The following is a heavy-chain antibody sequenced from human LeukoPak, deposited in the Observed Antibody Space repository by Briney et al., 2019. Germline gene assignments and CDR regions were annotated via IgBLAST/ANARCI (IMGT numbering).Heavy chain of an antibody. CDR3: ARETQANLMDV. CDR1: GGSFSGYY. V-gene: IGHV4-31*11. CDR2: IYYSGST. Sequence: PSETLSLTCAVYGGSFSGYYWSWIRQHPGKGLEWIGYIYYSGSTYYNPSLKSRVTISVDTSKNQFSLKLSSVTAADTAVYYCARETQANLMDVWGQGTTVTVSS. J-gene: IGHJ6*02.